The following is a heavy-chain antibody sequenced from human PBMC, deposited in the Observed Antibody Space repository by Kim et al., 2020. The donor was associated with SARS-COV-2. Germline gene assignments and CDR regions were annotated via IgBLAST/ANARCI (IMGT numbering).Heavy chain of an antibody. CDR3: AKLVGLRPREGFDY. Sequence: GGSLRLSCAASGFTFSNFAMSWVRQAPGKGLEWVSDISGSGNSPYYADSVKGRFTISRDNSRNTLDLQMNSLRAEDTAVYYCAKLVGLRPREGFDYWGQGTLVTVSS. CDR2: ISGSGNSP. CDR1: GFTFSNFA. V-gene: IGHV3-23*01. J-gene: IGHJ4*02. D-gene: IGHD1-26*01.